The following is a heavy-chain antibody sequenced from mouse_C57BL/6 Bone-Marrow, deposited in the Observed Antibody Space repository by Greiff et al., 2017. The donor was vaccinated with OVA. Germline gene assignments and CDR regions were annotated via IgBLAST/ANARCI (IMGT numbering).Heavy chain of an antibody. CDR2: INPNNGGT. Sequence: EVQLQQSGPELVKPGASVKISCKASGYTFTDYYMNWVKQSHGKSLEWIGDINPNNGGTSYNQKFKGKATLTVDKSSSTAYMELRSLTSEDSAVYYCARSRGYDYDGAWFADWGQGTLVTVSA. J-gene: IGHJ3*01. V-gene: IGHV1-26*01. D-gene: IGHD2-4*01. CDR1: GYTFTDYY. CDR3: ARSRGYDYDGAWFAD.